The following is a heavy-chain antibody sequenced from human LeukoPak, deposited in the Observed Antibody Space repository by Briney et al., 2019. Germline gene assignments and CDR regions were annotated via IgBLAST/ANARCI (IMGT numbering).Heavy chain of an antibody. CDR2: IKEDGVEK. Sequence: GGSLRVSCAASGFTFGNTWMTWVRQAPGKGLEWVASIKEDGVEKYYVDSVKGRFTISRDNTKKSLYLQMNSLRADDTAVYYCARGYRSRFDYWGQGSLVTVSS. CDR3: ARGYRSRFDY. CDR1: GFTFGNTW. V-gene: IGHV3-7*01. D-gene: IGHD5-18*01. J-gene: IGHJ4*02.